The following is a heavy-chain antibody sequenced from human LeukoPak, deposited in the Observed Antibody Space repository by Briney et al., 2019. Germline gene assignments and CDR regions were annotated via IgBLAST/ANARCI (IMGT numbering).Heavy chain of an antibody. V-gene: IGHV4-59*11. CDR2: IYYSGST. CDR1: GGSISSHY. D-gene: IGHD2-2*01. Sequence: PSETLSLTCTVSGGSISSHYWSWIRQPPGKGLEWIGYIYYSGSTNYNPSLKSRVTISVDTSKNQFSLKLSSVTAADTAVYYCASLARGYCSSTSCPRWFDPWGQGTLVTVSS. CDR3: ASLARGYCSSTSCPRWFDP. J-gene: IGHJ5*02.